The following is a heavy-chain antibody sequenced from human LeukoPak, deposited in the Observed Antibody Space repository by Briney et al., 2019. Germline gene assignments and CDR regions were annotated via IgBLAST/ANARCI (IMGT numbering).Heavy chain of an antibody. D-gene: IGHD3-22*01. CDR2: INHSGST. J-gene: IGHJ3*02. CDR1: GGSFSVYY. Sequence: SETLCLTCAVHGGSFSVYYWSWIRQPPGKGLEWIGEINHSGSTNYNPSLKSRVTISVDTSKNQCSLKLSSVTAADTAVYYCARGCYYYDSSGYYRSEVKAFDIWGQGTMVTVS. CDR3: ARGCYYYDSSGYYRSEVKAFDI. V-gene: IGHV4-34*01.